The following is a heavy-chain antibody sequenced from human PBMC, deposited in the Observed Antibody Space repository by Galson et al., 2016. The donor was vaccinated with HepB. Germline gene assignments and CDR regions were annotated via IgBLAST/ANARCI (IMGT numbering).Heavy chain of an antibody. J-gene: IGHJ5*02. CDR2: IKQDGSKI. Sequence: SLRLSCAASGFTFSGYWMNWVRQAPGKGLEWVANIKQDGSKIYYVDSVKGRFTISRDNAKNSLYLQMNSLRAEDTAVYYCARGGSWIKQWVVRSWGQGTLVTVSA. V-gene: IGHV3-7*03. CDR1: GFTFSGYW. CDR3: ARGGSWIKQWVVRS. D-gene: IGHD6-19*01.